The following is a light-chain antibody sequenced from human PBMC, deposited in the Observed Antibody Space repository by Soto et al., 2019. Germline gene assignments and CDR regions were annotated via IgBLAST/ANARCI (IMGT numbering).Light chain of an antibody. CDR3: QQYNTYST. CDR2: DAS. V-gene: IGKV1-5*01. Sequence: DIQITQSPSTLSASVGDSVTITCRASQSISSWLAWYQQKPGKAPKLLIYDASGLESGVPSRFSVSGSGTEFTLPISSLQPDDFATYDCQQYNTYSTFGQGTKVDIK. J-gene: IGKJ1*01. CDR1: QSISSW.